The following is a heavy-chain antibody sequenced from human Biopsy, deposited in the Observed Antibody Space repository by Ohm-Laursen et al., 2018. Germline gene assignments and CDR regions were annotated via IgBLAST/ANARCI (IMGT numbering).Heavy chain of an antibody. V-gene: IGHV3-21*01. D-gene: IGHD3-16*01. CDR2: ISSSSDNI. CDR3: ARSVGIMAAPIDY. CDR1: GFTLSSYS. Sequence: SLRLSCAASGFTLSSYSMNWVRQTPGKGLEWVSTISSSSDNIYYVDSVKGRFTISRDNAKNSLYLQMNSLRAEDTAVYYCARSVGIMAAPIDYWGQGTLVTVSS. J-gene: IGHJ4*02.